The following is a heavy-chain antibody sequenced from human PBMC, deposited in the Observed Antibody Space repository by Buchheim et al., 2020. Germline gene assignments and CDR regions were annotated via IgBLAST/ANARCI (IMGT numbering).Heavy chain of an antibody. J-gene: IGHJ2*01. CDR3: AKDPQPRVGLWYFDL. CDR1: GFTFSSYG. D-gene: IGHD3/OR15-3a*01. V-gene: IGHV3-33*06. CDR2: IWYDGSNK. Sequence: QVQLVESGGGVVQPGRSLRLSCAASGFTFSSYGMHWVRQAPGKGLEWVAVIWYDGSNKYYADSVKGRFTISRDNSKNTLYQQMNSLRAEDTAVYYCAKDPQPRVGLWYFDLWGRGTL.